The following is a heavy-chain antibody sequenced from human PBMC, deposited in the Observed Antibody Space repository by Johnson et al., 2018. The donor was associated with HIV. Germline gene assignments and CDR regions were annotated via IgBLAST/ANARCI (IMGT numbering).Heavy chain of an antibody. V-gene: IGHV3-30-3*01. Sequence: QVQLVESGGGVVQPGRSLRLSCAASGFTFSSYAMHWVRQAPGKGLEWVAVISYDGSNTYYADSVKGRFTISRDNSKNTLYLQMNSLRAEDTAVYYCARCGYSSSPLDAFDSWGQGTMVTVSS. CDR2: ISYDGSNT. J-gene: IGHJ3*02. CDR3: ARCGYSSSPLDAFDS. CDR1: GFTFSSYA. D-gene: IGHD6-6*01.